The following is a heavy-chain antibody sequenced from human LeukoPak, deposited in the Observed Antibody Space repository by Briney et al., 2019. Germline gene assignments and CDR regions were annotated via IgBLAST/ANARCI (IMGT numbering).Heavy chain of an antibody. CDR2: ISGSNSYI. Sequence: GGSLRLSCAASGFTFSSYTMHWIRQAPGKGLEWVSSISGSNSYIFYADSVKGRFTVSRDNAKDSLYLQMNSLRAEDTAVYYCARALATLTYEGYWGQGTLVTVSS. CDR3: ARALATLTYEGY. V-gene: IGHV3-21*01. CDR1: GFTFSSYT. J-gene: IGHJ4*02. D-gene: IGHD3-3*01.